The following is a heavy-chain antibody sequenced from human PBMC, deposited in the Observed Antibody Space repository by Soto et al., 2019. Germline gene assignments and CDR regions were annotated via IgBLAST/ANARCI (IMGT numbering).Heavy chain of an antibody. CDR2: ISGSGGST. CDR1: GFTVSSNY. CDR3: AKDLVSYYDFWSGYFFPDY. V-gene: IGHV3-23*01. D-gene: IGHD3-3*01. Sequence: PGGSLRLSCAASGFTVSSNYMSWVRQAPGKGLEWVSAISGSGGSTYYADSVKGRFTISRDNSKNTLYLQMNSLRAEDTAVYYCAKDLVSYYDFWSGYFFPDYWGQGTLVTVSS. J-gene: IGHJ4*02.